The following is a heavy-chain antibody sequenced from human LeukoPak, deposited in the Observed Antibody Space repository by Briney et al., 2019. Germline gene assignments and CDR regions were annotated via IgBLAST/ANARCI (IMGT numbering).Heavy chain of an antibody. J-gene: IGHJ6*03. V-gene: IGHV1-69*13. CDR2: IIPIFGTA. CDR1: GGTFSSYA. Sequence: ASVKVSCKASGGTFSSYAISWVRQAPGQGLEWMGGIIPIFGTANYAQKFQGRVTITADESTSTAYMELSSLRSEDTAVYYCARGTLLWFGELGGYMDVWGRGTTVTVSS. CDR3: ARGTLLWFGELGGYMDV. D-gene: IGHD3-10*01.